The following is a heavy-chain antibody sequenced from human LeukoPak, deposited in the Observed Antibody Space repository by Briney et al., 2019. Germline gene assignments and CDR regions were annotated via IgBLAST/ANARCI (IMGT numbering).Heavy chain of an antibody. D-gene: IGHD2-2*01. Sequence: EASVTVSCKASGYTFTGYCMHWVRQAPGQGLEWMGWIYPKSGGTSYAQKFQGRVTMTRDTSISTAYMELSRVRSDDTAVYYCARVVGQGTEMPSRDYFDYWGQGTLVTVSS. CDR2: IYPKSGGT. CDR3: ARVVGQGTEMPSRDYFDY. J-gene: IGHJ4*02. V-gene: IGHV1-2*02. CDR1: GYTFTGYC.